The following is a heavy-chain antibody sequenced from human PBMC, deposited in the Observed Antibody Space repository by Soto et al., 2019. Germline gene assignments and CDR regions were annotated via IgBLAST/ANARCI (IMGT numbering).Heavy chain of an antibody. Sequence: ASETLSLTCTVSGGSISSSSYYWGWIRQPPGKGLEWIGSIYYSGSTYYNPSLKSRVTISVDTSKNQFSLKLSSVTAADTAVYYCTTDSHYTGILVRFDYWGLGTLVTVSS. CDR1: GGSISSSSYY. CDR3: TTDSHYTGILVRFDY. J-gene: IGHJ4*01. CDR2: IYYSGST. V-gene: IGHV4-39*03. D-gene: IGHD2-8*02.